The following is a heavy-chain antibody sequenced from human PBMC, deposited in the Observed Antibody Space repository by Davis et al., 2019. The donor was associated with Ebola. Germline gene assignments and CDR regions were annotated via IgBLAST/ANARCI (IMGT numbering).Heavy chain of an antibody. D-gene: IGHD6-13*01. CDR2: IYYSGST. Sequence: SETLSLTCTVSGGSISNYYWGWIRQPPGKGLEWIGYIYYSGSTYYNPSLKSRVTISVDTSKNQFSLKLSSVTAADTAVYYCARDVRPSLVHWFDPWGQGTLVTVSS. CDR3: ARDVRPSLVHWFDP. J-gene: IGHJ5*02. CDR1: GGSISNYY. V-gene: IGHV4-59*12.